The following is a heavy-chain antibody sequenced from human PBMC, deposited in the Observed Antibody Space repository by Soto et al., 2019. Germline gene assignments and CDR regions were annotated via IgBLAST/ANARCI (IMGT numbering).Heavy chain of an antibody. D-gene: IGHD3-16*02. J-gene: IGHJ5*02. CDR1: GGSFSGYY. CDR3: ARKGYDYVWGSYRFQKFNWFDP. CDR2: INHSGST. V-gene: IGHV4-34*01. Sequence: SETLSLTCAVYGGSFSGYYWSWTRQPPGKGLEWIGEINHSGSTNYNPSLKSRVTISVDTSKNQFSLKLSSVTAADTAMYYCARKGYDYVWGSYRFQKFNWFDPWGQGTLVTVSS.